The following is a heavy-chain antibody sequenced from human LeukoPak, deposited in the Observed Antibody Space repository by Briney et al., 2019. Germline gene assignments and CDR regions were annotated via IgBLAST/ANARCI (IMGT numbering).Heavy chain of an antibody. Sequence: GGSLRLSCAASGFTFSSYWMHWVRQAPGKGLVWVSRINSDGSNTSYADSVKGRFTISRDNAKNTLYLQMNSLRAEDTAVYYCAREGHEYSFYYYYGMDVWGQGTTVTVSS. CDR2: INSDGSNT. CDR3: AREGHEYSFYYYYGMDV. V-gene: IGHV3-74*01. CDR1: GFTFSSYW. D-gene: IGHD6-6*01. J-gene: IGHJ6*02.